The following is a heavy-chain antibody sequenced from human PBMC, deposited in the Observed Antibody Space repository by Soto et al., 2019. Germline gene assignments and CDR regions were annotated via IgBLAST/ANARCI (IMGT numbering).Heavy chain of an antibody. V-gene: IGHV1-69*13. Sequence: SVKVSCKASGGTFSTHAIIWVRQAPGHGLEWVGGIIPISGTTYYTQKFQGRVTITADEPTSTAFMELSSLKSEDTAVFYCARGYCSGGNCYSGMDVWGQGTMVTVSS. J-gene: IGHJ6*02. CDR3: ARGYCSGGNCYSGMDV. CDR1: GGTFSTHA. CDR2: IIPISGTT. D-gene: IGHD2-15*01.